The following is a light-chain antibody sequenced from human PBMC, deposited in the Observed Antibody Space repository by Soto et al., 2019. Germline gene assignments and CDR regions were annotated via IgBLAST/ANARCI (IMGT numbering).Light chain of an antibody. Sequence: SALTQPASVSGSPGQSITISCTGTSSDVGGYNYVSWYQQHPGKAPKLMIYDVSNRPSGVSNRFSGSKSGNTASLTISGIQAEDEADYYCSSYTSSSTYVFGTGTKVTVL. V-gene: IGLV2-14*01. J-gene: IGLJ1*01. CDR3: SSYTSSSTYV. CDR1: SSDVGGYNY. CDR2: DVS.